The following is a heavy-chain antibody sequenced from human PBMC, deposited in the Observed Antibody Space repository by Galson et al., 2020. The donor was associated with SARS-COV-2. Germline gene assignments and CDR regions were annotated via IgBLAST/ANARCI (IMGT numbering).Heavy chain of an antibody. CDR3: ATKQSDTETNTYYYYYHAVDV. D-gene: IGHD1-7*01. J-gene: IGHJ6*02. Sequence: SVKVSCKPSGGSLSNFAINWVRQAPGQGLEWMGGIIPFFGTTDYVEKFQGRVTFSADESTTTAYMELSSLSSEDTAGYYCATKQSDTETNTYYYYYHAVDVCGQGTTVTVSS. CDR1: GGSLSNFA. CDR2: IIPFFGTT. V-gene: IGHV1-69*13.